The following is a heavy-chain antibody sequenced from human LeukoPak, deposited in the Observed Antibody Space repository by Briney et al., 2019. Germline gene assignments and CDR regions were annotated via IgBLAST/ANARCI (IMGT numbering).Heavy chain of an antibody. D-gene: IGHD4-17*01. J-gene: IGHJ6*02. CDR3: ARSYGDPRVALYGMDV. CDR2: INPNSGGT. V-gene: IGHV1-2*02. CDR1: GYTFTGYY. Sequence: ASVKVSCKASGYTFTGYYMHWVRQAPGQGLEWMGWINPNSGGTNYAQKFQGRVTMTRDTSISTAYMELSRLRSDDTAVYYCARSYGDPRVALYGMDVWGQGTTVNVSS.